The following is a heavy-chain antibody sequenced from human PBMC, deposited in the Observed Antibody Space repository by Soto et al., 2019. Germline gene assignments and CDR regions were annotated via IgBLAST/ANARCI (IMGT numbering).Heavy chain of an antibody. D-gene: IGHD3-22*01. J-gene: IGHJ3*01. Sequence: EVDLVESGGGLVQSGGSLRLSCAASGFTFRNYGMNWVRQAPGKGLEWVSYIGIGSSTKYYADSVKGRFTISRDNAKNSLYLQMNSLRAEDTAVYYCARDQLYYNDISVRPLNAFDVWGQGTMVTVSS. CDR3: ARDQLYYNDISVRPLNAFDV. CDR2: IGIGSSTK. V-gene: IGHV3-48*01. CDR1: GFTFRNYG.